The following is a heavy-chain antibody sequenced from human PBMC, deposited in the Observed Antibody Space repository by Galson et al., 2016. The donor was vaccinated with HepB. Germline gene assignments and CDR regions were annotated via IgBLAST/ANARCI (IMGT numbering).Heavy chain of an antibody. CDR1: GFTFSSYS. Sequence: SLRLSCAASGFTFSSYSMNWVRQAPGKGLEWVSSISSSSSYIYYADSVKGRFTISRDNAKNSLYLQMNSLRVEDTAVYYCARGDIVGAIFDYWGQGTLVTVFS. CDR2: ISSSSSYI. CDR3: ARGDIVGAIFDY. V-gene: IGHV3-21*01. J-gene: IGHJ4*02. D-gene: IGHD1-26*01.